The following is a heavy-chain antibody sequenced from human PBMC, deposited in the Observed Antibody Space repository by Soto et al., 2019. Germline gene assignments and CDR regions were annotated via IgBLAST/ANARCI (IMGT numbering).Heavy chain of an antibody. CDR2: ISASGGGT. D-gene: IGHD1-26*01. J-gene: IGHJ4*02. CDR3: AKDVRIVGAPFYFGY. V-gene: IGHV3-23*01. Sequence: WGSLRLSCAASGFTFGSYAMSWVRQAPGKGLEWVSAISASGGGTYYADSVKGRFTISRDNSKSTLYLQMNSLRAEDTAVYYCAKDVRIVGAPFYFGYRGKGSLVTVSS. CDR1: GFTFGSYA.